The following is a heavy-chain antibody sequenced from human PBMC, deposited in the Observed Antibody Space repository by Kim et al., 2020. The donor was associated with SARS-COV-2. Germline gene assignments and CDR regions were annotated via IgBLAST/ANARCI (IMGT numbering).Heavy chain of an antibody. D-gene: IGHD7-27*01. CDR3: ARGLGSPDF. CDR1: GFHFSTFD. V-gene: IGHV3-23*01. J-gene: IGHJ4*02. Sequence: GGSLRLSCAVSGFHFSTFDMTWVRQAPGKGLEWVSSIGSTVATTFYADSVQGRFAISRDNSKNTLYLQMNNLRADDTAVYFCARGLGSPDFWGQGTLVTVS. CDR2: IGSTVATT.